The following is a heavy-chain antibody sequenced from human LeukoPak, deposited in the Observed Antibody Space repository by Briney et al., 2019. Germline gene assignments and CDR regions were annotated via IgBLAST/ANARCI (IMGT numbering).Heavy chain of an antibody. CDR2: IGGSSVYT. Sequence: GGSLRLSCAASGFTFRSNAMSWVRQAPGKGLEWVSAIGGSSVYTYYADSVKGRFSISRDNSKNTLYLQMNSLRAEDRAVYYCASFHGADSSGWLYFDYWGRGTLVTVSS. CDR1: GFTFRSNA. V-gene: IGHV3-23*01. J-gene: IGHJ4*02. D-gene: IGHD6-19*01. CDR3: ASFHGADSSGWLYFDY.